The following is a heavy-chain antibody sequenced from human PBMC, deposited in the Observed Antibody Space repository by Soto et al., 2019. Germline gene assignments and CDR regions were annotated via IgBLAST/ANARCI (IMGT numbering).Heavy chain of an antibody. CDR3: ARDYYDSSGYYNYFDY. J-gene: IGHJ4*02. CDR2: ISYDGSNK. V-gene: IGHV3-30-3*01. Sequence: GGSLRLSCAASGFTFSSCAMHWVRQAPGKGLEWVAVISYDGSNKYYADSVKGRFTISRDNSKNTLYLQMNSLRAEDTAVYYCARDYYDSSGYYNYFDYWGQGTLVTDSS. D-gene: IGHD3-22*01. CDR1: GFTFSSCA.